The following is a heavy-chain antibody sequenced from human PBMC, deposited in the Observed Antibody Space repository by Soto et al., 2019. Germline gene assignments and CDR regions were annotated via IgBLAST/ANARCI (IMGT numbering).Heavy chain of an antibody. J-gene: IGHJ4*02. D-gene: IGHD3-22*01. CDR3: AKDTVTQDSSGNIGDY. CDR1: GFTFSSYG. CDR2: ISYDGSNK. Sequence: GGSLRLSCAASGFTFSSYGMHWVRQAPGKGLEWVAVISYDGSNKYYADSVKGRFTISRDNSKNTLYLQMNSLRAEDTAVYYCAKDTVTQDSSGNIGDYWGQGTLVTVSS. V-gene: IGHV3-30*18.